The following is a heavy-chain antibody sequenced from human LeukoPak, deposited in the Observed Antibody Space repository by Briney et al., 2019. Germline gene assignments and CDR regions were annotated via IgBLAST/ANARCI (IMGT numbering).Heavy chain of an antibody. D-gene: IGHD1-26*01. J-gene: IGHJ5*02. CDR2: INTDGSTT. V-gene: IGHV3-74*01. CDR3: ARPSGTYPWFDP. CDR1: GFTFSNYW. Sequence: PGGSLRLSCAASGFTFSNYWRHLVRRALGKGLVWVSRINTDGSTTGYADSVKGRFTISRDNGKNTLYLQMNSLRDEDTAVYYCARPSGTYPWFDPWGQGTLVTVSS.